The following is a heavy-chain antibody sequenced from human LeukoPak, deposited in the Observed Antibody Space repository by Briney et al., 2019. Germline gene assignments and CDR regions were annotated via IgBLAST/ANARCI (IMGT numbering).Heavy chain of an antibody. CDR1: GFSFGSYW. Sequence: GGSLRLSCAASGFSFGSYWMTWVRQAPGKGLEWVGHIKGDGSEKSYVDSVRGRFTISRDNALNSLYLQMNSLRAEDTAVFYCARDQYDTWSRRGNFDSWGQGTLVIVSS. D-gene: IGHD3-3*01. V-gene: IGHV3-7*03. CDR3: ARDQYDTWSRRGNFDS. J-gene: IGHJ4*02. CDR2: IKGDGSEK.